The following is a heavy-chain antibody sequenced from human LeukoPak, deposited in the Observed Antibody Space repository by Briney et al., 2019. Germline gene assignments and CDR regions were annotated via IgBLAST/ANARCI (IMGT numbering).Heavy chain of an antibody. V-gene: IGHV4-59*01. CDR2: IYYSGST. J-gene: IGHJ3*02. CDR1: GGSISSYY. Sequence: SETLSLTCTVSGGSISSYYWSWIRQPPGKGLEWIGYIYYSGSTNYNPSLKSRVTISIDTSKNQFSLKLSSVTAADTAVYYCARASRASSSWYAVGAFDIWGQGTMVTVSS. D-gene: IGHD6-13*01. CDR3: ARASRASSSWYAVGAFDI.